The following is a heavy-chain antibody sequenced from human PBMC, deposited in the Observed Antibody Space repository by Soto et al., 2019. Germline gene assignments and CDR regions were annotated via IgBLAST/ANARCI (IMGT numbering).Heavy chain of an antibody. CDR3: AKEIGSSPGSY. CDR1: GFTFSSYG. D-gene: IGHD6-13*01. J-gene: IGHJ4*02. V-gene: IGHV3-30*18. CDR2: ISYDGSNK. Sequence: QVQLVESGGGVVQPGRSLRLSCAASGFTFSSYGMHWVRQAPGKGLEWVAVISYDGSNKYYADSVKGRFTISRDNSKNTLYLQMNSMRAEDTAVYYCAKEIGSSPGSYWGQGTLVTVSS.